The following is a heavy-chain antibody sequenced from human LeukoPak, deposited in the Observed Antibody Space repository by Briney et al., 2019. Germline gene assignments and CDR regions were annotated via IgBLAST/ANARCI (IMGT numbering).Heavy chain of an antibody. Sequence: ASVKVSCKASGYTFTGYYMHWVRQAPGQRLEWMGWINPNSGGTNYAQKFQGRVTMTRDTSISTAYMELSRLRSDDTAVYYCARDRVVVPAAMGNWFDPWGQGTLVTVSS. CDR1: GYTFTGYY. J-gene: IGHJ5*02. V-gene: IGHV1-2*02. D-gene: IGHD2-2*01. CDR2: INPNSGGT. CDR3: ARDRVVVPAAMGNWFDP.